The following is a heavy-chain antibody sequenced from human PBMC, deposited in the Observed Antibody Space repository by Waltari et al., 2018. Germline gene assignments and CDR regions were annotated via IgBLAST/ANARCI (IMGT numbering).Heavy chain of an antibody. Sequence: QVQLQESGPGLVKPSETLSLTCTVSGGSISSYYWRWIRPPPGKGLEWIGYIYYSGSTNYNPSLKSRVTISVDTSKNQFSLKLSSVTAADTAVYYCARVQRDCSSTSCLDYWGQGTLVTVSS. J-gene: IGHJ4*02. D-gene: IGHD2-2*01. V-gene: IGHV4-59*01. CDR3: ARVQRDCSSTSCLDY. CDR2: IYYSGST. CDR1: GGSISSYY.